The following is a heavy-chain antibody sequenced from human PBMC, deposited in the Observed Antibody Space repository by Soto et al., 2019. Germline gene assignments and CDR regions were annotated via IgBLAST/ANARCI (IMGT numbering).Heavy chain of an antibody. CDR3: VKGWNRGSGIDY. J-gene: IGHJ4*02. CDR1: GFTFDDYP. CDR2: ISWDGVKT. Sequence: VHLAQSGGVVVQPGGSLRLSCAASGFTFDDYPMHWVRQVPGKGLEWVSHISWDGVKTYYADSLRGRFTISRDNSKNSLYLAMRSLTTDDTACYYCVKGWNRGSGIDYWGQGSLVTVSS. D-gene: IGHD3-10*01. V-gene: IGHV3-43*01.